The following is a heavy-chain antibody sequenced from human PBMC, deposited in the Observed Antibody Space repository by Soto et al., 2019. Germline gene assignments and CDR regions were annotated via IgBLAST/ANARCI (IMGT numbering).Heavy chain of an antibody. CDR2: ISGSGGST. V-gene: IGHV3-23*01. D-gene: IGHD6-6*01. J-gene: IGHJ5*02. CDR3: AKRSNGGQLVPLLPATNWFDP. CDR1: GFTFSSYA. Sequence: GGSLRLSCAASGFTFSSYAMSWVRQAPGKGLEWVSAISGSGGSTYYADSVKGRFTISRDNSENTLYLQMNSLRAEDTAVYYCAKRSNGGQLVPLLPATNWFDPWGQGTLGTVSS.